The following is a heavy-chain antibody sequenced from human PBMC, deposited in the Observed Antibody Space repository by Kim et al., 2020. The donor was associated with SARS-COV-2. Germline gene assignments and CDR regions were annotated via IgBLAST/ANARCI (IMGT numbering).Heavy chain of an antibody. CDR2: VSSDGSST. Sequence: GGSLRLSCAASGFSGLTFSSYWMHWVRQAPGKGLVWVSRVSSDGSSTNYADSVRGRFTISRDNAKNTVYLQMNSLRAEDTAVYYCARVCQPPASGSQPAFLCSWGQGTLVTVSS. CDR3: ARVCQPPASGSQPAFLCS. D-gene: IGHD3-10*01. CDR1: GFSGLTFSSYW. V-gene: IGHV3-74*01. J-gene: IGHJ5*02.